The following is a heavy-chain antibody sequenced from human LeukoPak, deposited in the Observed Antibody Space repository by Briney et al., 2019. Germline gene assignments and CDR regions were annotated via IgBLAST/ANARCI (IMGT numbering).Heavy chain of an antibody. Sequence: GETLRLSCAASGFTFSSYAMSWVRQAPGKGLEWVSAISGSGGSTYYADSVKGRFTISRDNSKNTLYLQMNSLRAEDTAVYYCAKGGFRVAAAGRPPGYYFDYWGQGTLVTVSS. D-gene: IGHD6-13*01. CDR1: GFTFSSYA. CDR3: AKGGFRVAAAGRPPGYYFDY. CDR2: ISGSGGST. V-gene: IGHV3-23*01. J-gene: IGHJ4*02.